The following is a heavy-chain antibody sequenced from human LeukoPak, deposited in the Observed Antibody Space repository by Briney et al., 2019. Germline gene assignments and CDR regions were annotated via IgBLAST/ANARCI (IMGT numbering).Heavy chain of an antibody. CDR1: GGSFSGYY. D-gene: IGHD3-10*01. CDR3: ARVSNYYGSGSYSTTDAFDI. V-gene: IGHV4-34*01. CDR2: INHSGST. J-gene: IGHJ3*02. Sequence: SETLSLTCAVYGGSFSGYYWSWIRQPPGKGLEWIGEINHSGSTNYNPSPKSRVTISVDTSKNQFSLKLSSVTAADTAVYYCARVSNYYGSGSYSTTDAFDIWGQGTMVTVSS.